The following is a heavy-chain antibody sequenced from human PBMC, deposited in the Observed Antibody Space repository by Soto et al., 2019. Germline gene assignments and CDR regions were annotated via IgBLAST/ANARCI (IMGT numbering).Heavy chain of an antibody. CDR3: ARAVLFLSLEWSQPSDYYYYGMDV. CDR2: IWYDGSNK. V-gene: IGHV3-33*01. CDR1: GFTFSSYG. D-gene: IGHD3-3*01. Sequence: HPGGSLRLSCAASGFTFSSYGMHWVRQAPGKGLEWVAVIWYDGSNKYYADSVKGRFTISRDNSKNTLYLQMNSLRAEDTAVYYCARAVLFLSLEWSQPSDYYYYGMDVWGQGTTVTVSS. J-gene: IGHJ6*02.